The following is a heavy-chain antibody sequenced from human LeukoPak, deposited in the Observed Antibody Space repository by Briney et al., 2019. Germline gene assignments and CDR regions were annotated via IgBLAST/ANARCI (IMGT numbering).Heavy chain of an antibody. CDR2: IKQDGSEK. Sequence: GGSLRLSCAASGFTFSNYWMNWVRQAPGKGLEWVANIKQDGSEKYYVDSVKGRFTISRDNAKNSLYLQMNSLRAEDTAVYYCARYSSSSYYFDYWGQGTLVTVSS. V-gene: IGHV3-7*01. D-gene: IGHD6-6*01. CDR3: ARYSSSSYYFDY. J-gene: IGHJ4*02. CDR1: GFTFSNYW.